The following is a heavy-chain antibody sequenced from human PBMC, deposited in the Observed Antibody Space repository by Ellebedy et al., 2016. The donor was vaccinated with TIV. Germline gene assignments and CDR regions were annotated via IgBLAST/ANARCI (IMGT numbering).Heavy chain of an antibody. Sequence: GSLRLXXTVSGGSINSYNWGWIRQSPGKGLEWIGYIYYSGRANYNPSLKNRVTISVDTLKNQFSLKLSSVTAADTAVYFCARDVYSVSGYNYQYMDVWGRGTTVTVS. D-gene: IGHD3-3*01. CDR3: ARDVYSVSGYNYQYMDV. V-gene: IGHV4-59*13. J-gene: IGHJ6*03. CDR2: IYYSGRA. CDR1: GGSINSYN.